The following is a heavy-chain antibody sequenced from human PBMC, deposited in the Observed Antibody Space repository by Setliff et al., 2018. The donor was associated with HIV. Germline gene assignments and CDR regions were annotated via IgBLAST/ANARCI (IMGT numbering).Heavy chain of an antibody. V-gene: IGHV3-7*01. D-gene: IGHD3-10*01. CDR2: IQQDGSEK. J-gene: IGHJ5*02. CDR3: ARGVDYYGSGIGSP. Sequence: PGGSLRLSCAASGFTVSDNYMSWVRQAPGKGLEWVANIQQDGSEKYYVDSVKGRFTISRDNAKNSLSLQMNSLRVEDTAVYYCARGVDYYGSGIGSPWGQGTLVTVSS. CDR1: GFTVSDNY.